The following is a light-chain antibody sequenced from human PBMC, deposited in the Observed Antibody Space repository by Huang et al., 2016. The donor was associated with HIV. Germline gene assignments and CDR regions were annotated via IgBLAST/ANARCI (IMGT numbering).Light chain of an antibody. CDR3: QQYNNWPRT. CDR1: QSVSSN. Sequence: EIVMTQSPATLSVSPGERATLFCRASQSVSSNLGWYQHKPGQAPRLLSYDASTRATGIPARFSGSGSGTQFALTINSLQSEDFAVYYCQQYNNWPRTFGQGTKLEIK. J-gene: IGKJ2*01. V-gene: IGKV3-15*01. CDR2: DAS.